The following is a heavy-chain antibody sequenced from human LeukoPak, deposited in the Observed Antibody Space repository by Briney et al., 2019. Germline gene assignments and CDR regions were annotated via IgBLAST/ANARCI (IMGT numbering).Heavy chain of an antibody. Sequence: SVNVSCKASGGTFSSYAISWVRRAPGQGLEWMGGIIPIFGTANYAQKFQGRVTITADESTSTAYMELSSLRSEDTAVYYCARGGGYYYGMDVWGQGTTVTVSS. V-gene: IGHV1-69*13. CDR3: ARGGGYYYGMDV. CDR2: IIPIFGTA. D-gene: IGHD2-15*01. CDR1: GGTFSSYA. J-gene: IGHJ6*02.